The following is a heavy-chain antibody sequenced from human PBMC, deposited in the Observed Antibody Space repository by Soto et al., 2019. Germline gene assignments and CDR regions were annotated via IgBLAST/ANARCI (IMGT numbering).Heavy chain of an antibody. Sequence: AGGSLRLSCAASGFSLRSYAVTWVRQVPGKGLEWVSVISGTAESIYYVDSVKGRFTISRDNSRNTVYLKMNLLRAEDTALYYCAKLPIIRGNALDLWGQGTMVTVSS. D-gene: IGHD3-10*01. CDR1: GFSLRSYA. CDR3: AKLPIIRGNALDL. CDR2: ISGTAESI. V-gene: IGHV3-23*01. J-gene: IGHJ3*01.